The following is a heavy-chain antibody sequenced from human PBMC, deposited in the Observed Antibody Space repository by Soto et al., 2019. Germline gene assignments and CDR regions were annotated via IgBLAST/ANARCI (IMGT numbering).Heavy chain of an antibody. CDR1: GFIFNSYG. J-gene: IGHJ6*02. D-gene: IGHD1-26*01. CDR2: ISYDSTKT. CDR3: ARTRSAWSDFHYYSLDV. Sequence: QVQLVESGGGVVQPGRSLRLSCAASGFIFNSYGMHWVRQGPGNRLEWVAFISYDSTKTYYADSVKGRFTISRDNSNSALYVQMNSLTGEDTAVYYCARTRSAWSDFHYYSLDVWGQGTTVTVSS. V-gene: IGHV3-30*03.